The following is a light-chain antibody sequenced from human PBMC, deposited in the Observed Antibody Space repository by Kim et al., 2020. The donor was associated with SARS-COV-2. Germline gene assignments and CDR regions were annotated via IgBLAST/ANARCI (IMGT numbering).Light chain of an antibody. J-gene: IGLJ2*01. Sequence: QSALTQPASVSGSLGQSITISCTGTSSDVGGYIYVSWYQQHPGKAPKLMIYDVSSRPSGVSTRFSGSKSGNTASLTISGLQAEDEADYYCSSYTTTTTQVLFGGGTQLTVL. V-gene: IGLV2-14*03. CDR3: SSYTTTTTQVL. CDR2: DVS. CDR1: SSDVGGYIY.